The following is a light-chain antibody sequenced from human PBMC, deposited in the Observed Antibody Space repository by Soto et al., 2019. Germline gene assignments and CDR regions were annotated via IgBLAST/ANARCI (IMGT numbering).Light chain of an antibody. J-gene: IGKJ1*01. V-gene: IGKV1-39*01. CDR1: PTISSW. CDR3: QQSYSTPLR. CDR2: AAS. Sequence: TQSRSTLSGFVRDRVTIPCLASPTISSWLAWYQQKPGKAPKLLIYAASSLQSGVPSRFSGSSSGTDVCLPISSLQPEDFATYYSQQSYSTPLRFGQGTRWIS.